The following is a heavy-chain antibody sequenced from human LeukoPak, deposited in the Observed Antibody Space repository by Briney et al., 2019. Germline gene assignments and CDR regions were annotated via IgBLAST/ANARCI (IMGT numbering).Heavy chain of an antibody. CDR3: ARAAYYDSSGFDY. Sequence: ASVKVSCMASGYTFTGYYMHWVRQAPGQGLEWMGWINPNSGGTNYAQKFQGRVTMTRDTSISTAYMELSRLRSDDTAVYYCARAAYYDSSGFDYWGQGTLVTVSS. D-gene: IGHD3-22*01. V-gene: IGHV1-2*02. J-gene: IGHJ4*02. CDR1: GYTFTGYY. CDR2: INPNSGGT.